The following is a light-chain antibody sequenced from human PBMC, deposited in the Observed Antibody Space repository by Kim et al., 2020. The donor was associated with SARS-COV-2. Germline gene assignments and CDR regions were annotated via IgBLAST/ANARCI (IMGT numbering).Light chain of an antibody. V-gene: IGLV3-19*01. CDR3: NSRDSSGNHYV. CDR2: GKN. J-gene: IGLJ1*01. Sequence: SSELTQDPAVSVALGQTVRITCQGHSLRSYYASWYQQKPGQAPVLVIYGKNNRPSGIPDRFSGSSSGNTPSLTITGAQAEDEADYYCNSRDSSGNHYVFG. CDR1: SLRSYY.